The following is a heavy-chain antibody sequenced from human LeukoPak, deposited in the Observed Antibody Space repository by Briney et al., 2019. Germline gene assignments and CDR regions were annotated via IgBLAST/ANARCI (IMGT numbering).Heavy chain of an antibody. Sequence: ASVKVSCKASGYTFTNYDINWVRQATGQGLEWMGWMNPDSGNTGYTQKFQGRVTITRNTSISTAYMELSSLRSEDTAVYYCARGRRSGRSSQNYYYYYMDVWDKGTTVTVSS. CDR1: GYTFTNYD. CDR3: ARGRRSGRSSQNYYYYYMDV. V-gene: IGHV1-8*03. J-gene: IGHJ6*03. D-gene: IGHD3-10*01. CDR2: MNPDSGNT.